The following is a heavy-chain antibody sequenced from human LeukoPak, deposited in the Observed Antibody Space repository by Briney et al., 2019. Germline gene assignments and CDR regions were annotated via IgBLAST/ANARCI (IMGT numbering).Heavy chain of an antibody. V-gene: IGHV1-69-2*01. CDR2: VDPEDGET. Sequence: ASVKVSCKVSGYTFTDYYMHWVQQAPGKGLEWMGLVDPEDGETIYAEKFQGRVTITADTSTDTAYMELSSLRSEDTAVYYCARDGTRRYMDVWGKGTTVTVSS. J-gene: IGHJ6*03. CDR1: GYTFTDYY. D-gene: IGHD1-14*01. CDR3: ARDGTRRYMDV.